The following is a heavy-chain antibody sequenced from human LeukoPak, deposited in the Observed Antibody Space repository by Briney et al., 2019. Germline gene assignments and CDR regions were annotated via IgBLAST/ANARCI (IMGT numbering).Heavy chain of an antibody. CDR2: IYHSGST. CDR3: ARDLSLRFLEWLTHDAFDI. Sequence: SETLSLTCTVSGYSISSGYYWGWIRQPPGKGLEWIGSIYHSGSTYYNPSLKSRVTISVDTSKNQFSLKLSSVTAADTAVYYCARDLSLRFLEWLTHDAFDIWGQGTMVTVSS. CDR1: GYSISSGYY. D-gene: IGHD3-3*01. J-gene: IGHJ3*02. V-gene: IGHV4-38-2*02.